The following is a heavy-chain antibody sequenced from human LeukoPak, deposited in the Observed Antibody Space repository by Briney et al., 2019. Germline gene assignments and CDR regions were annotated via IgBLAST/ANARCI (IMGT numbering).Heavy chain of an antibody. CDR1: GFTFDDYA. D-gene: IGHD2-15*01. J-gene: IGHJ6*02. CDR3: AKAPRPLGYCSGGSCYGMDV. CDR2: ISWNSGSI. Sequence: PGRSLRLSCAASGFTFDDYAMHWVRQAPGKGLEWVSAISWNSGSIDYADSVKGRFTISRDNAKNSLYLQMNSLRAEDTALYYCAKAPRPLGYCSGGSCYGMDVWGQGTTVTVSS. V-gene: IGHV3-9*01.